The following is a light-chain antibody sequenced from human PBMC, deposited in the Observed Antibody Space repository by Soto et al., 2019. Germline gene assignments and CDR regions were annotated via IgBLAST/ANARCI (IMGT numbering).Light chain of an antibody. J-gene: IGKJ3*01. CDR1: QSISSSS. CDR3: QQYSSSLFT. CDR2: GAS. Sequence: EIVLTQSPGTLSLSSGERATLCCSASQSISSSSLAWYQQKPGQAPRLLIYGASSRATGIPDRFSGSGSGTDFTLTISRLEPEDFALYYCQQYSSSLFTFGPGTKVDIK. V-gene: IGKV3-20*01.